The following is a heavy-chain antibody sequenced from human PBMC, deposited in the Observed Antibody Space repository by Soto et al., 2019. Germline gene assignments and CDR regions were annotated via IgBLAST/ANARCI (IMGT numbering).Heavy chain of an antibody. Sequence: SETLSLTCTVSGGSISSYYWSWIRQPPGKGLEWIGYIYYSGSTNYNPSLKSRVTISVDTSKNQFSLKLSSVTAADTAVYYCARGLSIAAPDYYYYYMDVWGKGTTVTVSS. CDR3: ARGLSIAAPDYYYYYMDV. V-gene: IGHV4-59*01. J-gene: IGHJ6*03. D-gene: IGHD6-13*01. CDR2: IYYSGST. CDR1: GGSISSYY.